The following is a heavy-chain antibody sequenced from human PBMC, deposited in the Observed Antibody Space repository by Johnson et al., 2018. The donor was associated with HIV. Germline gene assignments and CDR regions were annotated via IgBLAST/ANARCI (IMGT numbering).Heavy chain of an antibody. CDR3: AKDCYVVYDWGSALDV. J-gene: IGHJ3*01. Sequence: QVQLVESGGGVVQPGGSLRLSCAASGFNFNIYGMHWVRQAPGKGLEWVAFIRYDGINQDYADSVKGRFTISRDNSKNTLYLQMNSLRAEDTAVYYCAKDCYVVYDWGSALDVWGQGTMVTVSS. CDR1: GFNFNIYG. V-gene: IGHV3-30*02. CDR2: IRYDGINQ. D-gene: IGHD5/OR15-5a*01.